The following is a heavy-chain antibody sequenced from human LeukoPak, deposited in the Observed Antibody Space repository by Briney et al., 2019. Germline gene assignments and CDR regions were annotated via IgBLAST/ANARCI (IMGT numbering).Heavy chain of an antibody. V-gene: IGHV3-7*01. Sequence: GGSLRLSCAASGFTFSSYWMTWVRQAPGKGLEWVANIKHDGSEKYYVDSVKGRFTISRDNSKNTLYLQMNSLRAEDTAVYYCARARYSGSYYDYWGQGTLVTVSS. CDR1: GFTFSSYW. CDR2: IKHDGSEK. J-gene: IGHJ4*02. CDR3: ARARYSGSYYDY. D-gene: IGHD1-26*01.